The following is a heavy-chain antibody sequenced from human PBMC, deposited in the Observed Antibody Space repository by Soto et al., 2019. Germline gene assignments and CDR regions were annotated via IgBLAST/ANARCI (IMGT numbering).Heavy chain of an antibody. D-gene: IGHD5-18*01. Sequence: GGSLRLSCAASGFTVSSNYMSWVRQAPGKGLEWVSAIYSGGSTYYADSVKGRFTISRDNSKNTLYLQMNSLRAEDTAVYYCARDGNPYSYGDPTRFDYWGQGTLVTVSS. J-gene: IGHJ4*02. CDR2: IYSGGST. CDR3: ARDGNPYSYGDPTRFDY. V-gene: IGHV3-66*01. CDR1: GFTVSSNY.